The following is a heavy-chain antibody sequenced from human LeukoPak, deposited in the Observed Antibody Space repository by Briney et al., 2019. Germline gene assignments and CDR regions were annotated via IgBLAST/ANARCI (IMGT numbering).Heavy chain of an antibody. V-gene: IGHV4-59*08. Sequence: SETLSLTCTVSGGSISSYYWSWIRQPPGKGLEWIGYIYYSGSTNYNPSLKSRVTISVDTSKNQFSLKLSSVTAADTAVYYCARGPLRGSYGFGFDPWGQGTLVTVSS. J-gene: IGHJ5*02. D-gene: IGHD1-26*01. CDR1: GGSISSYY. CDR3: ARGPLRGSYGFGFDP. CDR2: IYYSGST.